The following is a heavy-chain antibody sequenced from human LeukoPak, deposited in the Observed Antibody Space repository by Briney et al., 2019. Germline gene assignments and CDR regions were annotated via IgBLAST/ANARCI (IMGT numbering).Heavy chain of an antibody. D-gene: IGHD2/OR15-2a*01. Sequence: PGGSLRLSCAASGFTFSSYAMHWVRQAPGKGLEWVAVISYDGSNKYYADSVKGRFTISRDNSKNTLYLQMNSLRAEYTAVYYCSRAHGITFGKDLWGQGTTVTVSS. CDR1: GFTFSSYA. CDR2: ISYDGSNK. J-gene: IGHJ6*02. CDR3: SRAHGITFGKDL. V-gene: IGHV3-30*04.